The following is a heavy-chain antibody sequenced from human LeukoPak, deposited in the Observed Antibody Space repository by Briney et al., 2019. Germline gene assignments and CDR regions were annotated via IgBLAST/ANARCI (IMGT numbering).Heavy chain of an antibody. Sequence: GGSLRLSCVGSGFMFSRYSMGWLRPAPGKGLEFVAHLKESGIEKEYVDSVKGRLTISRDNAENILYLQMNSLRAEDTALYFCARWRGAQSEFDYWGQGTQVTVSS. CDR3: ARWRGAQSEFDY. J-gene: IGHJ4*02. D-gene: IGHD3-3*01. CDR2: LKESGIEK. V-gene: IGHV3-7*01. CDR1: GFMFSRYS.